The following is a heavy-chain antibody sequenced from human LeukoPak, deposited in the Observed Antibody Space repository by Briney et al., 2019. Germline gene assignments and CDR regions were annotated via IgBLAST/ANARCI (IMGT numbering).Heavy chain of an antibody. D-gene: IGHD5-24*01. Sequence: GESLRLSCAASGFTFSNYGMHWVREAPGKGLEWVSSVSTGSRYTYFADSVKGRFTIFRDDAYNSLYLQMDSLRAEDTAVYYCARILRLHTPTAFDIWGQGTMVTVSS. CDR3: ARILRLHTPTAFDI. CDR1: GFTFSNYG. CDR2: VSTGSRYT. J-gene: IGHJ3*02. V-gene: IGHV3-21*01.